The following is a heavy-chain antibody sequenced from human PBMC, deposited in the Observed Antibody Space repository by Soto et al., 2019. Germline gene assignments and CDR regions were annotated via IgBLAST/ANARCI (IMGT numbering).Heavy chain of an antibody. CDR1: GGSISSSNW. D-gene: IGHD1-1*01. V-gene: IGHV4-4*02. Sequence: PSETLSLTCAVSGGSISSSNWWSWVRQPPGKGLEWIGEIYHSGSTNYNPSLKSRVTISVDKSKNQFPLKLSSVTAADTAVYYCAREDESGECPFDYWGQGTLVTVSS. CDR2: IYHSGST. CDR3: AREDESGECPFDY. J-gene: IGHJ4*02.